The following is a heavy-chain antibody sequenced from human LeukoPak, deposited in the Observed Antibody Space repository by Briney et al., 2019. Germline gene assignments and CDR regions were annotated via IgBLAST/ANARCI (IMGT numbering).Heavy chain of an antibody. J-gene: IGHJ3*02. CDR2: MNPNSGNT. V-gene: IGHV1-8*03. CDR1: GYTFTSYD. CDR3: AKRLRGGGGEYAFDI. Sequence: LRASVKVSCKASGYTFTSYDITWVRRATGQGLEWMGLMNPNSGNTGYAQKFQGRVTITRNTSIGTAYMELSSLRSEDTAVYYCAKRLRGGGGEYAFDIWGQGTMVTVSS. D-gene: IGHD2-21*01.